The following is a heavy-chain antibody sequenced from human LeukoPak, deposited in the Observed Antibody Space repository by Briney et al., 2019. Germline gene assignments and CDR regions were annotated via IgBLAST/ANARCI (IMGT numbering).Heavy chain of an antibody. CDR2: IDHSGST. D-gene: IGHD7-27*01. V-gene: IGHV4-34*01. CDR3: ARHGSRLITGAVYYSYYMDV. J-gene: IGHJ6*03. Sequence: SETLSLTCAVYGGSLSGYYWIWIRQPPGKGLEWIGEIDHSGSTNYNPSLKSRVTISVDTSKNQFSLKLRSVTAADTAQYYCARHGSRLITGAVYYSYYMDVWGKGTTVTVSS. CDR1: GGSLSGYY.